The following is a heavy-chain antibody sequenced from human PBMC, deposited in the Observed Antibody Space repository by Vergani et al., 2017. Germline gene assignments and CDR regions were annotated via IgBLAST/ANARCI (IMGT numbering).Heavy chain of an antibody. V-gene: IGHV4-59*01. Sequence: QVQLQESGPGLVKPSETLSLTCTVSGGSISSYYWSWIRQPPGKGLEWIGYIYYSGSTNYHPSLKSRVTISVDTSKNQFSLQLSSVTAADTAVYYCARAPYSTSFDYWGQGTLVTVSS. CDR1: GGSISSYY. J-gene: IGHJ4*02. CDR3: ARAPYSTSFDY. D-gene: IGHD2-2*01. CDR2: IYYSGST.